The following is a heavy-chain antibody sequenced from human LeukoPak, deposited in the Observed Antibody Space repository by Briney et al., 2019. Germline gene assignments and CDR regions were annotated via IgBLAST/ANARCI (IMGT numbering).Heavy chain of an antibody. D-gene: IGHD3-22*01. V-gene: IGHV4-39*01. J-gene: IGHJ4*02. CDR1: GGSISSSSYY. CDR2: IYYSGST. Sequence: SETLSLTCTVSGGSISSSSYYWGWIRQPPGTGLEWIGSIYYSGSTYYNPSLKSRVTISVDTSKNQFSLKLSSVTAADTAVYYCARRNLYYYDSSGYYYFDYWGQGTLVTVSS. CDR3: ARRNLYYYDSSGYYYFDY.